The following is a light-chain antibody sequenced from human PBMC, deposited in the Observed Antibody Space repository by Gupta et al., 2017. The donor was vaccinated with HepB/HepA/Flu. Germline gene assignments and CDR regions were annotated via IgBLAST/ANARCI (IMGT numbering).Light chain of an antibody. Sequence: QSVLPQPPSVSAAPGQGVTIPCSGSSSNIGEKSVSWYQHLPGAVPRLLIYDNNKRPSGIPDRFSGSKSGTSGTLAITGLQTGDEADYYCGSWDSSLDAGLFGGGTKLTVL. CDR3: GSWDSSLDAGL. V-gene: IGLV1-51*01. CDR1: SSNIGEKS. CDR2: DNN. J-gene: IGLJ2*01.